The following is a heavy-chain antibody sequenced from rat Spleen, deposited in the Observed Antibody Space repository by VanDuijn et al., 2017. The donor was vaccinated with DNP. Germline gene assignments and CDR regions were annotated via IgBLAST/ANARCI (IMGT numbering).Heavy chain of an antibody. CDR1: GFTFNNYW. V-gene: IGHV5-31*01. Sequence: EVQLVESGGDLVQPGRSLKVSCVVSGFTFNNYWMTWIRQVPGKGLEWVASITTSGDSTSSPDSVKGRFTISRNNAEGTLYLQMDSLRSEDTATYYCATGTLAYWGQGTLVTVSS. CDR3: ATGTLAY. J-gene: IGHJ3*01. CDR2: ITTSGDST.